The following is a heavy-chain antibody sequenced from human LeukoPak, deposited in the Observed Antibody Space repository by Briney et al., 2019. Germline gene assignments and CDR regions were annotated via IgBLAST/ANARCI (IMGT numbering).Heavy chain of an antibody. J-gene: IGHJ3*02. V-gene: IGHV1-2*02. CDR1: GYTFTGYY. D-gene: IGHD4-17*01. CDR3: ARDLGHDYGDYDAFDI. Sequence: RASVKVSCKASGYTFTGYYMHWVRQAPGQGLEWMGWINPNSGGTNYAQKFQGRVTMTRDTSISTAYMELSRLRSDDTVVYYCARDLGHDYGDYDAFDIWGQGTMVTVSS. CDR2: INPNSGGT.